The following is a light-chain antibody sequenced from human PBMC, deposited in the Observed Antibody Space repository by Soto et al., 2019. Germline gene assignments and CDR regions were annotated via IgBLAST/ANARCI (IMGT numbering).Light chain of an antibody. V-gene: IGLV2-8*01. CDR1: SGDLGGNNY. J-gene: IGLJ2*01. Sequence: QSALTQPPSASGSPGQSVTISCTGASGDLGGNNYVSWYQQHPGKAPKLMMYEVIRRPSGVPDRCSGSRSGNTASLTFSGLQAEDEADYFCRSYAGRYNFLFVGGTQLPVL. CDR3: RSYAGRYNFL. CDR2: EVI.